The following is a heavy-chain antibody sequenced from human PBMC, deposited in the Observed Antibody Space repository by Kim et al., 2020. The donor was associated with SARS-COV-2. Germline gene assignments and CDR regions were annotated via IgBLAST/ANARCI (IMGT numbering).Heavy chain of an antibody. V-gene: IGHV4-39*01. D-gene: IGHD6-13*01. CDR1: GGSISSSSYY. J-gene: IGHJ2*01. CDR3: ARRAIAAAGTGWYFDL. CDR2: IYYSGST. Sequence: SETLSLTCTVSGGSISSSSYYWGWIRQPPGKGLEWIGSIYYSGSTYYNPSLKSRVTISVDTSKNQFSLKLSFVTAADTAVYYCARRAIAAAGTGWYFDLWGRGTLVTVSS.